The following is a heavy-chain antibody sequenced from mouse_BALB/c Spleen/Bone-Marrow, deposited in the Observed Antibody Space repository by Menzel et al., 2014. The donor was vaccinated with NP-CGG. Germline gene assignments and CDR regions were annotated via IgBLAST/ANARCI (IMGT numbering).Heavy chain of an antibody. CDR1: GFSLTGYG. D-gene: IGHD1-1*01. J-gene: IGHJ4*01. Sequence: VQLQESGPGLVAPSQSLAITCTVSGFSLTGYGVKWVRQPPGKGLEWLGEIWGDGSTDYNSAIKSRLSISKDNSKSQVFLKMNRLQTDDTASYYCARDYGTGAMDYWGQGTSVTVSS. CDR3: ARDYGTGAMDY. CDR2: IWGDGST. V-gene: IGHV2-6-7*01.